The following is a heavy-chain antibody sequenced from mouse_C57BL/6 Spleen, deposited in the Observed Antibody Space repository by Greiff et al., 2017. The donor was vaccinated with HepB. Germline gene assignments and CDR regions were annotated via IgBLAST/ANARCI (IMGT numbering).Heavy chain of an antibody. CDR1: GYTFTSYW. CDR3: ARPDGYNGGYFDV. J-gene: IGHJ1*03. V-gene: IGHV1-7*01. D-gene: IGHD2-3*01. CDR2: INPSSGYT. Sequence: QVHVKQSGAELAKPGASVKLSCKASGYTFTSYWMHWVKQRPGQGLEWIGYINPSSGYTKYNQKFKDKATLTADKSSSTAYMQLSSLTYEDSAVYYCARPDGYNGGYFDVWGTGTTVTVSS.